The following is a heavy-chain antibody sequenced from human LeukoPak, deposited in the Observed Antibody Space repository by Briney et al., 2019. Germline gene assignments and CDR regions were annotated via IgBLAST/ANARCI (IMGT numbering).Heavy chain of an antibody. CDR1: GFTFSTYG. Sequence: PGGPLRLSCAASGFTFSTYGMNWGRQAPGKGLGWVSAVSGRGRNTYYARSVKGRFTVTRHNSKNTLSLQMTSLRVDDTAVSYCAKSLGYCGNRAQLDFWGQGTLVTVSS. D-gene: IGHD4-23*01. CDR2: VSGRGRNT. J-gene: IGHJ4*02. V-gene: IGHV3-23*01. CDR3: AKSLGYCGNRAQLDF.